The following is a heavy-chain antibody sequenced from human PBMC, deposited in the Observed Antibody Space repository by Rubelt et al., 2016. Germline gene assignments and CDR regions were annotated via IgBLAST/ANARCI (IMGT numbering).Heavy chain of an antibody. V-gene: IGHV3-33*01. CDR3: TRATAVSFDY. CDR2: IWYDGSKE. Sequence: GLEWVAAIWYDGSKEYYGDSVKGRFTISRDNAKNTVSLQMNSLRAEDTAVYYCTRATAVSFDYWGQGTLVAVSS. D-gene: IGHD6-25*01. J-gene: IGHJ4*02.